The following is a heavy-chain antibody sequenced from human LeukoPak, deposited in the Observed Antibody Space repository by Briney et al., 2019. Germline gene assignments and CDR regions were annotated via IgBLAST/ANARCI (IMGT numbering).Heavy chain of an antibody. V-gene: IGHV4-34*01. CDR2: INHSGST. J-gene: IGHJ3*02. Sequence: SETLSLTCAVYGGSFSGYYWSWIRQPPGKGLEWIGEINHSGSTNYNPSLKSRVTISVDTSKNQFSLKLSSVTAADTAVYYWARAHPTGGDYFSDAFDIWGQGTMVTVSS. CDR3: ARAHPTGGDYFSDAFDI. CDR1: GGSFSGYY. D-gene: IGHD4-17*01.